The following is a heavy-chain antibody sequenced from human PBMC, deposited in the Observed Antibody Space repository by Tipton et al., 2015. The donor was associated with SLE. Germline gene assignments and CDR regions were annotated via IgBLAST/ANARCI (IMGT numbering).Heavy chain of an antibody. CDR1: GFTFSTYS. CDR3: AKDFGPWYSSGWYGIDY. D-gene: IGHD6-19*01. J-gene: IGHJ4*02. Sequence: SLRLSCAASGFTFSTYSMSWVRQAPGKGLEWVSSISDRSTYIYYAGSVKGRFTISRDNAENSLYLQMNSLRTEDTALYYCAKDFGPWYSSGWYGIDYWGQGTLVTVSS. V-gene: IGHV3-21*04. CDR2: ISDRSTYI.